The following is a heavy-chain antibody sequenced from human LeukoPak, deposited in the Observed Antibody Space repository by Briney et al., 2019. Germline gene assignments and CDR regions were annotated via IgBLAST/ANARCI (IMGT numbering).Heavy chain of an antibody. CDR3: ARLSPYGSGTGWFDP. V-gene: IGHV4-34*01. CDR2: INHSGST. J-gene: IGHJ5*02. CDR1: GGSFSGYY. D-gene: IGHD3-10*01. Sequence: SETLSLTCAVYGGSFSGYYRSWIRQPPGKGLEWIGEINHSGSTNYNPSLKSRVTISVDTSKNQFSLKLSSVTAADTAVYYCARLSPYGSGTGWFDPWGQGTLVTVSS.